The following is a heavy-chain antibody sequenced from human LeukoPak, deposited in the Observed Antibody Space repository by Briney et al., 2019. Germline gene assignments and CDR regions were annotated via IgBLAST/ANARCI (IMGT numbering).Heavy chain of an antibody. J-gene: IGHJ4*02. Sequence: PGGSLRLSCAASGFTFSSYGMHWVRQAPGKGLEWVAVISYDGSNKYYADSVKGRATISRDNSKNTLYLQMNSLRAEDTAVYYCARWPYSSSYYFDYWGQGTLVTVSS. CDR3: ARWPYSSSYYFDY. V-gene: IGHV3-30*03. CDR1: GFTFSSYG. D-gene: IGHD6-6*01. CDR2: ISYDGSNK.